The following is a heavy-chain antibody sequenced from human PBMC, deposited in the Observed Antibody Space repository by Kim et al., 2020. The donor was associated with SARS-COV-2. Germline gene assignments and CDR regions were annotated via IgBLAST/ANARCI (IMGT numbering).Heavy chain of an antibody. CDR3: ARDWGTQAQWYFDL. J-gene: IGHJ2*01. CDR1: GGSISSYY. D-gene: IGHD3-16*01. V-gene: IGHV4-59*01. CDR2: VYYTGST. Sequence: SETLSLTCTVSGGSISSYYWSWIRQPPGKGLEWIGFVYYTGSTNYNPSSRSRVTISVETSKNQFSLKWSSVLTADTALFYCARDWGTQAQWYFDLWGRGT.